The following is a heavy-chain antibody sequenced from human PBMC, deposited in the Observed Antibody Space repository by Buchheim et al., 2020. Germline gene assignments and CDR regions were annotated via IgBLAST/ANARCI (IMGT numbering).Heavy chain of an antibody. Sequence: VQLVESGGGVVQPGRSLRLSCAASGFTFSSYEMNWVRQAPGKGREWVSYISSSGSTIYYADSVKGRFTISRDNAKNSLSLQMNSLRAEDTAVYYCARNAYCGGDCYPWYFDLWGRGTL. CDR2: ISSSGSTI. V-gene: IGHV3-48*03. CDR3: ARNAYCGGDCYPWYFDL. CDR1: GFTFSSYE. D-gene: IGHD2-21*02. J-gene: IGHJ2*01.